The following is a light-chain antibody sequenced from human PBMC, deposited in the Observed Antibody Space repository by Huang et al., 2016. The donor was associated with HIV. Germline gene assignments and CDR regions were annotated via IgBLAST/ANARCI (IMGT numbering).Light chain of an antibody. V-gene: IGKV1-39*01. J-gene: IGKJ4*01. CDR2: TTS. CDR1: QNITNY. CDR3: QQSYSSPLT. Sequence: DIQMTQSPLSLSASVGDNVTITCRPSQNITNYLNWYQQKPGKAPNLLSYTTSTLQSGVPSRFSGSGSGTDFALTINNLQPEDFTTYYCQQSYSSPLTFGGGTRVEI.